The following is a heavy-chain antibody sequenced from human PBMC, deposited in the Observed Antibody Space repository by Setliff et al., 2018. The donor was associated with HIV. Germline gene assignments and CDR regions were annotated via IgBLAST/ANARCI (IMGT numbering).Heavy chain of an antibody. Sequence: KSSETLSLTCTVTGGSISSGGFYWTWIRQPPGKGLEWIGSISYTGITNYNPSLKSRVTISVDTSKNQFSLKLSSATAADTAVYYCARRDGYSYGFYFDYWGQGTLVTVSS. CDR3: ARRDGYSYGFYFDY. J-gene: IGHJ4*02. CDR2: ISYTGIT. D-gene: IGHD5-18*01. CDR1: GGSISSGGFY. V-gene: IGHV4-39*01.